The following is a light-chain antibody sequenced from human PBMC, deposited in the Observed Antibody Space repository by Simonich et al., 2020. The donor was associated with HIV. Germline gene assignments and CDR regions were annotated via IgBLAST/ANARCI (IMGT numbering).Light chain of an antibody. J-gene: IGKJ3*01. CDR3: MQALQTPFT. V-gene: IGKV2-28*01. CDR2: LGS. CDR1: QSLLHSNGLND. Sequence: DIVMTQSPLSLPVTPGEPASISCRYSQSLLHSNGLNDLDWYLQKPGQSPQLLIFLGSNRASGVPDRFSGSGSGTDFTLKITRVEAEDVGVYYCMQALQTPFTFGPGTKVDIK.